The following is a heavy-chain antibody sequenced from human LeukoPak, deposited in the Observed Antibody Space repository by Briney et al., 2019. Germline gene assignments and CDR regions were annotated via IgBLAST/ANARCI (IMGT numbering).Heavy chain of an antibody. CDR3: ARGPYDFWSGYYPYFDY. Sequence: SETLSLTCTVSGGSISSYYWSWIRQPPGKGLEWIGYIYYSGSTNYNPSLKSRVTISVDTSKNQFSLKLSSVTAADTAVYYCARGPYDFWSGYYPYFDYWGQGTLVTVSS. CDR1: GGSISSYY. CDR2: IYYSGST. V-gene: IGHV4-59*01. J-gene: IGHJ4*02. D-gene: IGHD3-3*01.